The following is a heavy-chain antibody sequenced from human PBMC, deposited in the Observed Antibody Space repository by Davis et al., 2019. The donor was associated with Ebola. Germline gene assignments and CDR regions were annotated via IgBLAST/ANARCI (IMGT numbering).Heavy chain of an antibody. CDR1: GFPFTTYW. D-gene: IGHD6-19*01. J-gene: IGHJ3*02. Sequence: GESLKISCKGSGFPFTTYWIAWVRQMPGKGLECMGIIYPDDSDTRYSPSFEGQVTISADKSISTAYLQWSSLKASDTGKYYCARQAVAGTDAFDIWGQGTMVTVSS. CDR2: IYPDDSDT. V-gene: IGHV5-51*01. CDR3: ARQAVAGTDAFDI.